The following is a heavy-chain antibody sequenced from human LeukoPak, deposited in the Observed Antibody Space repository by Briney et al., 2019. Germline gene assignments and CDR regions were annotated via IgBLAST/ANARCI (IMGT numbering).Heavy chain of an antibody. CDR3: ARGRYSSRSGGYYFDI. CDR2: IKKDGIEK. J-gene: IGHJ4*02. D-gene: IGHD2-2*01. CDR1: GFTLSSDW. Sequence: GGSLRLSCVVSGFTLSSDWMSWVRQAPGKGLEWVANIKKDGIEKYYVEFVKGRFTISRDNAKNSLSLQMNSLRAEGTAVYYCARGRYSSRSGGYYFDIWGQGTLVTVSS. V-gene: IGHV3-7*01.